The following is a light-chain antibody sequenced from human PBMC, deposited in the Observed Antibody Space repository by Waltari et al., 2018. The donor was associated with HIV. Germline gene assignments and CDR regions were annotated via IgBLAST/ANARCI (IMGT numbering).Light chain of an antibody. CDR1: ISNIGNNY. Sequence: QSVLTQPPSVSAAPGQQVTLSCSGTISNIGNNYVSCYQHFPGTAPKLLIYENHKRPSGSPDLFSASKTVTTAALGITGRQTADDDDYYCVTCDSTLSFVVFGGGTKVTVL. CDR3: VTCDSTLSFVV. CDR2: ENH. J-gene: IGLJ2*01. V-gene: IGLV1-51*02.